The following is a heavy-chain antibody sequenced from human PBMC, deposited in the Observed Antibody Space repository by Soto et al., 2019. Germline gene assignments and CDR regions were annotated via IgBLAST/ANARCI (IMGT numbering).Heavy chain of an antibody. CDR3: ARDTPPSSGWYYFDS. V-gene: IGHV6-1*01. Sequence: PSQTLSLTCAISGDSVASNSAAWSWIRQSPSRGLEWLGRTYYRSKWYNDYAVSVKSRISINPDTSKNQFSLQLNSVTPEDTAVYYCARDTPPSSGWYYFDSWGQGTLVTAPQ. CDR2: TYYRSKWYN. CDR1: GDSVASNSAA. D-gene: IGHD6-19*01. J-gene: IGHJ4*02.